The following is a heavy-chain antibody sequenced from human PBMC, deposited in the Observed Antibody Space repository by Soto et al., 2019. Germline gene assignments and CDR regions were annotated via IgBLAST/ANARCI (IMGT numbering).Heavy chain of an antibody. Sequence: QLQLQESGPGLVKPSETLSLTCTVSGGSISSSSYYWGWIRQPPGKGLEWIGSIYYSGSTYYNPSLKSRVTISVDTSKNQFSLKLSSVTAADTAVYYCARHKHVDIVADYWGQGTLVTVSS. V-gene: IGHV4-39*01. D-gene: IGHD5-12*01. CDR1: GGSISSSSYY. CDR2: IYYSGST. J-gene: IGHJ4*02. CDR3: ARHKHVDIVADY.